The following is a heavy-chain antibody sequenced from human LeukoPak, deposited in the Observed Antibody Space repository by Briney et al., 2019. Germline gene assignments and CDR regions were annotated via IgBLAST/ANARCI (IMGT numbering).Heavy chain of an antibody. V-gene: IGHV3-48*03. Sequence: GSLRLSCAASGFTFSSYEMNWVRPAQGQGLVWVSYISSSGSTIYYAYSVKGRFTISRDNAKNSLYLQMNSLRAEDTAVYDCARDHGITGTTIYPLWGQGTLVTVSS. CDR2: ISSSGSTI. CDR1: GFTFSSYE. J-gene: IGHJ4*02. CDR3: ARDHGITGTTIYPL. D-gene: IGHD1-7*01.